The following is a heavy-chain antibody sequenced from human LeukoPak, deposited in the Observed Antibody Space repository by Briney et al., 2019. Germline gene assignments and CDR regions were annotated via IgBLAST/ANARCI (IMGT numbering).Heavy chain of an antibody. CDR3: AKEAGQDYGALDAFDV. CDR2: IGGSSSPL. J-gene: IGHJ3*01. V-gene: IGHV3-21*01. Sequence: PGGSLRLSCVASGFTFSIYSLNWVRQAPGKGLEWVSSIGGSSSPLYYAESVKGRFTISRDNARNSLYLQMNSLRVEDTAVYYCAKEAGQDYGALDAFDVWGQGTMVTVSS. D-gene: IGHD4-17*01. CDR1: GFTFSIYS.